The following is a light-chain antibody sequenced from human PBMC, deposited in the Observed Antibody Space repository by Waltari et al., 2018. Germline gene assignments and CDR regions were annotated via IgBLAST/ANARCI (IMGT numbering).Light chain of an antibody. CDR2: ATS. Sequence: DIQMTQSPSSLSASVGDRVTITCRASQGISDYLAWYQQEPGKIPRLLIYATSTLQSRVSSRFSGSGSGTDFTLTITSLQPEDVANYYCQKYNSAPHTFGGGTKVEIK. CDR1: QGISDY. J-gene: IGKJ4*01. CDR3: QKYNSAPHT. V-gene: IGKV1-27*01.